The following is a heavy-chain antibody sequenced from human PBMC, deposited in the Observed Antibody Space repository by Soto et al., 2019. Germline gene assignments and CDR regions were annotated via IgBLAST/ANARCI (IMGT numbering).Heavy chain of an antibody. CDR2: IYYSGST. V-gene: IGHV4-59*01. Sequence: SETLSLTCPVSGGSISSYYWSWIRQPPGKGLEWIGYIYYSGSTNYNPSLKSRVTISVDTSKNQFSLELSSVSAADTAVYFCAREYCSSTRCYGTFDFWGQGALVTVSS. CDR3: AREYCSSTRCYGTFDF. CDR1: GGSISSYY. J-gene: IGHJ4*02. D-gene: IGHD2-2*01.